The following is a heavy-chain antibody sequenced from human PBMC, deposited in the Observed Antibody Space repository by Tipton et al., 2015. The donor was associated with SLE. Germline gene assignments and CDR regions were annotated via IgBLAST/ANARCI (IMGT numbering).Heavy chain of an antibody. CDR2: IYYSGGT. Sequence: TLSLTCTVSGGSISSSTYYWGWIRRPPGKGLEWIGSIYYSGGTYYNPSLTSRVPISVDTSKNQFSLRLSSVTATDTAVYYCARHQGYSSFGALGYWGQGTLVTVSS. CDR1: GGSISSSTYY. V-gene: IGHV4-39*01. D-gene: IGHD6-6*01. J-gene: IGHJ4*02. CDR3: ARHQGYSSFGALGY.